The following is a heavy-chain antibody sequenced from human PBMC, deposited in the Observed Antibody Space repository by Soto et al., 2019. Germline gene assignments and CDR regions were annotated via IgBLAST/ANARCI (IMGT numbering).Heavy chain of an antibody. CDR1: GGSINYYY. CDR3: ARCLKYSSPDY. CDR2: IYSSGST. J-gene: IGHJ4*02. D-gene: IGHD6-13*01. V-gene: IGHV4-59*01. Sequence: SETLSLTCTVSGGSINYYYWSWIRQPPGKGLEWIGYIYSSGSTNYNPSLKSRVTISVDTSKNQFSLRLSSVTVADTAVYYCARCLKYSSPDYWGQGTLVTVS.